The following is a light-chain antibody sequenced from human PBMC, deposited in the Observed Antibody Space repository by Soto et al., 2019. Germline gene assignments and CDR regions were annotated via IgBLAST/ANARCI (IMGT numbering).Light chain of an antibody. CDR3: QHYGNSPLT. Sequence: EIVLPQSPGTLSLSPREGATLSCRAGQSVSSSQLAWYQQKPGQAPRLLVYGASSRATGIPERFSGSVSETDFTLSISRLEPEDFAVYYCQHYGNSPLTFGQGTKVDIK. J-gene: IGKJ1*01. V-gene: IGKV3-20*01. CDR1: QSVSSSQ. CDR2: GAS.